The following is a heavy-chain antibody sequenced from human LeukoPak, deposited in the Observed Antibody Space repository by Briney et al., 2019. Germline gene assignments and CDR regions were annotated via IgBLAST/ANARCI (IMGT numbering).Heavy chain of an antibody. CDR1: GFTFSSYA. V-gene: IGHV3-23*01. CDR2: ISGSGGST. J-gene: IGHJ4*02. CDR3: AKDLGSSPPGDS. Sequence: PGGSLRLSCAASGFTFSSYAMSWVRQAPGKGLEWVSAISGSGGSTYYADSVKGRFTISRDTSKNTLFLQMNSLRAEDTAIYYCAKDLGSSPPGDSWGQGTLVTVSS. D-gene: IGHD6-6*01.